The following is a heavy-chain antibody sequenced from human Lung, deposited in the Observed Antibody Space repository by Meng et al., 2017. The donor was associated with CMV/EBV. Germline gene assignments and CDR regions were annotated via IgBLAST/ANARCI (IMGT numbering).Heavy chain of an antibody. Sequence: GGSXRLXCAASGFXFGSHRMNWVRQAPGKGLEWVSSITGDSTYKHYADSLKGRFTISRDNAKNSLYLQMNSLRAEDTAVYYCARDSDDYDFWSAYYTDAFDFWXQGTXVTVSS. V-gene: IGHV3-21*01. CDR2: ITGDSTYK. D-gene: IGHD3-3*01. CDR1: GFXFGSHR. CDR3: ARDSDDYDFWSAYYTDAFDF. J-gene: IGHJ3*01.